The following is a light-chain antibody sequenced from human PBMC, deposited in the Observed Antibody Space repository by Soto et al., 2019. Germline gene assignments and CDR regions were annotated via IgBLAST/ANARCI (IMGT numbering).Light chain of an antibody. V-gene: IGKV3-11*01. J-gene: IGKJ4*01. CDR3: QQRSNWLT. CDR1: QSISDT. Sequence: EIVMTQSPAPLSVSPGGRATLSFRASQSISDTLAWYQQKPGQAPRLLIYGASRRATGFPARFSGSGSGTDFTLTISSLEPEDFAVYYCQQRSNWLTFGGGTKVDI. CDR2: GAS.